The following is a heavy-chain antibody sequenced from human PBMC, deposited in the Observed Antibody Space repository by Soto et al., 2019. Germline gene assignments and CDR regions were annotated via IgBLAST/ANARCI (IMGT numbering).Heavy chain of an antibody. J-gene: IGHJ6*02. CDR3: ARDSPPRGTYDFWSGSLPYYYYGMDV. Sequence: ASVTVSCKASGYTFTSYGISWVRQAPGQGLEWMGWISAYNGNTNYAQKLQGRVTMTTDTSTSTAYMELRSLRSDDTAVYYCARDSPPRGTYDFWSGSLPYYYYGMDVWGQGTTVTVSS. V-gene: IGHV1-18*01. D-gene: IGHD3-3*01. CDR1: GYTFTSYG. CDR2: ISAYNGNT.